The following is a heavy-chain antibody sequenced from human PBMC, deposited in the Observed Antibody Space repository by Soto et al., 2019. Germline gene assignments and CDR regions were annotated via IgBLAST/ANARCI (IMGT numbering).Heavy chain of an antibody. J-gene: IGHJ6*02. D-gene: IGHD2-8*01. V-gene: IGHV3-73*02. CDR1: GFTFSVSA. CDR3: ARLAEWQYFDGMDV. Sequence: EVQLVESGGGLVQPGGSLKLSCAVSGFTFSVSAIHWVRQATEKELEWVGRIRSKADNYATAYGASVKGRFSISRDDSKNTAYLQMSSLNTEDAAVYYCARLAEWQYFDGMDVWGQGTTVTVSS. CDR2: IRSKADNYAT.